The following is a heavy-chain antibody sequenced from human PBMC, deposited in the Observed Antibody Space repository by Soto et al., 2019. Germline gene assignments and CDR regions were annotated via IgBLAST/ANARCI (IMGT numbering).Heavy chain of an antibody. D-gene: IGHD5-18*01. CDR2: IYRGGGT. Sequence: EVQLVGSGGGLIQPGGSLRLICAASGLSVTANYMTWVRQVPGKGLEWLSIIYRGGGTYYADSLKGRAIISRDGSRNMVFLQMNSLTAEDAGVYYCARRDDSETFDIWGRGTVVNVSS. CDR3: ARRDDSETFDI. J-gene: IGHJ3*02. CDR1: GLSVTANY. V-gene: IGHV3-53*01.